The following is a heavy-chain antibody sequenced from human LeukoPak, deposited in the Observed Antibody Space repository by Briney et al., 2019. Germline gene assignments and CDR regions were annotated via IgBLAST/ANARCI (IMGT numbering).Heavy chain of an antibody. J-gene: IGHJ6*03. CDR2: IYTSGST. D-gene: IGHD6-19*01. V-gene: IGHV4-4*09. Sequence: SETLSLTCTVSGGSISSYYWSWIRQPPGKGLEWIGYIYTSGSTNYNPSLKSRVTISVDTSKNQFPLKLSSVTAADTAVYYCARAGYSSGWSPYYYYYYMDVWGKGTTVTVSS. CDR3: ARAGYSSGWSPYYYYYYMDV. CDR1: GGSISSYY.